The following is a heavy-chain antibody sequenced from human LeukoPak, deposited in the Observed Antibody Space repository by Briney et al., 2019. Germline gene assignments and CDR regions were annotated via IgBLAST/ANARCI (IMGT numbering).Heavy chain of an antibody. CDR1: GGSFSGYY. CDR3: ARWHGYSSGYTN. CDR2: INHSGST. J-gene: IGHJ4*02. V-gene: IGHV4-34*01. D-gene: IGHD3-22*01. Sequence: SETLSLTCAVYGGSFSGYYWSWIRQPPGKGLEWIGEINHSGSTNYNPSLKSRVTISVDTSKNQFSLKLSSVTAADTAVYYCARWHGYSSGYTNWGQGTLVTVSS.